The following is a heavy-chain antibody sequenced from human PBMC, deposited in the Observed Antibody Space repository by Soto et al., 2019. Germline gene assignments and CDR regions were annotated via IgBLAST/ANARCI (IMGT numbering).Heavy chain of an antibody. CDR2: IYYSGST. J-gene: IGHJ4*02. CDR3: ATFSLIWRGFDY. D-gene: IGHD3-10*01. Sequence: SETLSLTCTVSGGSISSYYWSWIRQPPGKGLEWIGYIYYSGSTNYNPSLKSRVTISVDTSKNQFSLKLSSVTAADTAVYYCATFSLIWRGFDYWGQGTLVTVSS. V-gene: IGHV4-59*01. CDR1: GGSISSYY.